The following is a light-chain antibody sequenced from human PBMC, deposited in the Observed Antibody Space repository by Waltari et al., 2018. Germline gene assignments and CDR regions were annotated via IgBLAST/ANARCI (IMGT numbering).Light chain of an antibody. CDR1: QSVIRW. CDR2: KAS. J-gene: IGKJ1*01. V-gene: IGKV1-5*03. CDR3: QQYEAFPVT. Sequence: DIQMTPSPSTLSASVGDRVPITCRASQSVIRWLAWYQQKPGKAPTLLISKASALQNGVAPRFSGGGSGTEFTLTISNLQPDDSSTYYCQQYEAFPVTFGHGTKVEIK.